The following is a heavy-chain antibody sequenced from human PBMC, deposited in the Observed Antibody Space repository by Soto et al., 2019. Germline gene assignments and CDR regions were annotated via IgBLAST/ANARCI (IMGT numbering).Heavy chain of an antibody. J-gene: IGHJ4*02. CDR1: GFTFSSYG. V-gene: IGHV3-30*03. D-gene: IGHD5-12*01. CDR2: ISYDGSNK. Sequence: HPGGSLRLSCAASGFTFSSYGMHWVRQAPGKGLEWVAVISYDGSNKYYADSVKGRFTISRDNSKNTLYLQMNSLRAEDTAVYYCARDASGYDPAEYFDYWGQGTLVTVSS. CDR3: ARDASGYDPAEYFDY.